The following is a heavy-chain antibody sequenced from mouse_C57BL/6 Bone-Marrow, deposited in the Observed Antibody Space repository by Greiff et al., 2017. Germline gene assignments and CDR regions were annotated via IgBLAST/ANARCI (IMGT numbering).Heavy chain of an antibody. CDR3: ARYRTGVDY. J-gene: IGHJ2*01. D-gene: IGHD4-1*01. CDR2: IRNKANGYPT. Sequence: EVHLVESGGGLVQPGGSLSLSCAASGFTFTDYYMSWVRQPPGKALEWLGFIRNKANGYPTEYSASVKGRFTISRDNSQSILYLQMNALRAEDSATYYCARYRTGVDYWGQGTTLTVSS. CDR1: GFTFTDYY. V-gene: IGHV7-3*01.